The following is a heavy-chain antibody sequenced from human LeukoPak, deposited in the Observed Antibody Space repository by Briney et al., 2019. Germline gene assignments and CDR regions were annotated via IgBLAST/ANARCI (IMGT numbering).Heavy chain of an antibody. D-gene: IGHD4-23*01. V-gene: IGHV4-30-2*01. CDR1: GGSISSGGYY. Sequence: SETLSLTCTVSGGSISSGGYYWTWIRQPPGEGLEWLGYIYHSGSTYYNPSLKSRVTISVDRSNNQFSLTLTSVTAADTAAYYCARDYGGNSVWDYWGPGTLVTVSS. CDR3: ARDYGGNSVWDY. J-gene: IGHJ4*02. CDR2: IYHSGST.